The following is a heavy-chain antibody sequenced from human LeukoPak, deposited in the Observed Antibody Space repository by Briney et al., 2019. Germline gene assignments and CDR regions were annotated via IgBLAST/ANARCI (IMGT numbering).Heavy chain of an antibody. CDR3: ARGLGVRGVILTYFDS. CDR1: GASIKNYY. Sequence: PSETLSLTCTVSGASIKNYYWSWIRQPPGEGLECIGYLHYSGSTNYNPSLKSRVTMSVDRSKNEFSLKLSSVTAADTAVYYCARGLGVRGVILTYFDSWGQGTLVTVSS. CDR2: LHYSGST. D-gene: IGHD3-10*01. J-gene: IGHJ4*02. V-gene: IGHV4-59*12.